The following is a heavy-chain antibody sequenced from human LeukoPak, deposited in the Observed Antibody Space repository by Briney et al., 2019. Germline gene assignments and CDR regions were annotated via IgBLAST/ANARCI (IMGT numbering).Heavy chain of an antibody. V-gene: IGHV4-39*07. CDR2: TYYYGST. CDR3: ARGRTADMVNLFDP. Sequence: SETLSLTCTVSGGSISSSSYYWGWIRQPPGKGLEWIGTTYYYGSTYYNPSLKSRATISVDTSNNHFSLRLSSVTAADTAVYYCARGRTADMVNLFDPWGQGTLVTVSS. J-gene: IGHJ5*02. D-gene: IGHD2-2*01. CDR1: GGSISSSSYY.